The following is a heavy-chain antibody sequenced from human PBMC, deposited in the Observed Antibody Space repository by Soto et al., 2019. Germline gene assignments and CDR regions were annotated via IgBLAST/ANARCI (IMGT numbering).Heavy chain of an antibody. Sequence: GGSLRLSCAASGFTVNNNYMSWVRQAPGKGLEWVSVIYSGGSTYYADSVKGRFTISRDNSKNTLFLQMNNLRAEDTAEYYCARVVRHFDTPYGMDVWGQGTTVTVSS. D-gene: IGHD3-9*01. CDR3: ARVVRHFDTPYGMDV. J-gene: IGHJ6*02. CDR1: GFTVNNNY. V-gene: IGHV3-66*01. CDR2: IYSGGST.